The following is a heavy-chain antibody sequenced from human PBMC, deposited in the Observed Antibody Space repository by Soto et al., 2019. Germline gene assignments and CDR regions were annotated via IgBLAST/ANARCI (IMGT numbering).Heavy chain of an antibody. Sequence: SETLSLTCAVSGGSISSSNWWSWVRQPPGKGLEWIGEIYHSGSTNYNPSLKSRVTISVDKSKNQFSLKLSSVTAADTAVYYCARVPRLSGSYYYYYGMDVWGQGTTVTV. J-gene: IGHJ6*02. D-gene: IGHD3-10*01. V-gene: IGHV4-4*02. CDR3: ARVPRLSGSYYYYYGMDV. CDR2: IYHSGST. CDR1: GGSISSSNW.